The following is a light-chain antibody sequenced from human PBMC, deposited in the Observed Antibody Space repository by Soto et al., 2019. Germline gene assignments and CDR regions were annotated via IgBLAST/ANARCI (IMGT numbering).Light chain of an antibody. Sequence: EIVLTQSPGTLSFSPGERATLSRRASQSVSSNYLAWYQQKPGQAPRLLIYDASNRATGIPARFSGSGSGTDFTLTISSLEPEDFAVYYCQQRSNWITFGQGTRLEIK. V-gene: IGKV3D-20*02. J-gene: IGKJ5*01. CDR3: QQRSNWIT. CDR1: QSVSSNY. CDR2: DAS.